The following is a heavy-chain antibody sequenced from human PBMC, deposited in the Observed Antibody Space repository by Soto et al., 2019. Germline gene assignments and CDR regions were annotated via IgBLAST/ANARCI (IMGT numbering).Heavy chain of an antibody. Sequence: GASVKVSCKASGYAFTSYGISWVRQAPGQGLEWMGRISAYNGNTNYAQKLQGRVTMTTDTSTSTAYMELRSLRSDDTAVYYCARYCDFWSGSVRFDPWGKGTTVTVSS. CDR2: ISAYNGNT. D-gene: IGHD3-3*01. V-gene: IGHV1-18*01. J-gene: IGHJ6*04. CDR3: ARYCDFWSGSVRFDP. CDR1: GYAFTSYG.